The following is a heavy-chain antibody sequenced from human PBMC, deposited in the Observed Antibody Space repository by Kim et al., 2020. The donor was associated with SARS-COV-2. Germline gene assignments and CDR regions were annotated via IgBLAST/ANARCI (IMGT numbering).Heavy chain of an antibody. D-gene: IGHD6-19*01. J-gene: IGHJ4*02. CDR1: GFTFSSYW. CDR3: AREKGSGWPFDY. Sequence: GGSLRLSCAASGFTFSSYWMHWVRQAPGKGLVWVSRINSDGSSTSYADSVKGRFTISRDNAKNTLYLQMNSLRAEDTAVYYCAREKGSGWPFDYWGQGTLVTVSS. CDR2: INSDGSST. V-gene: IGHV3-74*01.